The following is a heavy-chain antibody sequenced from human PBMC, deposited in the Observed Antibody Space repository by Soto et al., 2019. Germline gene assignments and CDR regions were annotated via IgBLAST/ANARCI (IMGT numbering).Heavy chain of an antibody. D-gene: IGHD6-19*01. V-gene: IGHV3-43*01. Sequence: GGSLRVSCAASGFTFDDYTMHWVRQAPGKGLELVYLISWAGGSTYYADSVKGRFTISRDNSKNSLYLQMNSLRTEDTALYYCAKDWSVRLSSGPYWGQGPLVTDSS. CDR2: ISWAGGST. CDR3: AKDWSVRLSSGPY. CDR1: GFTFDDYT. J-gene: IGHJ4*02.